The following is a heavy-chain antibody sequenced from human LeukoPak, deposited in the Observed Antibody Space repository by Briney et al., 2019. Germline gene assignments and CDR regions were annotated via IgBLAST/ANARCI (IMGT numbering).Heavy chain of an antibody. CDR3: ASLLTPYHGSGGGGMDV. V-gene: IGHV3-74*01. CDR1: GFTFSTHW. CDR2: ISGDGSGT. Sequence: GGSLRLSCAASGFTFSTHWMYWVRQAPGKELVWVSRISGDGSGTSYADSVKGRFTISRDNAKDTLYLQMTSLRVEDTAVYSCASLLTPYHGSGGGGMDVWAKGPRSPSP. J-gene: IGHJ6*02. D-gene: IGHD3-10*01.